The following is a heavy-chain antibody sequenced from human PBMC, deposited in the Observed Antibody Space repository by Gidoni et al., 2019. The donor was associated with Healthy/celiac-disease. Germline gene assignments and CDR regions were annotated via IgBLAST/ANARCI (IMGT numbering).Heavy chain of an antibody. CDR1: GYTFTSYA. CDR3: ARDGEMVLGYDSRRRFIPFDY. J-gene: IGHJ4*02. D-gene: IGHD3-22*01. CDR2: INAGNGNT. V-gene: IGHV1-3*01. Sequence: QVQLVQSGAEVKKPGASVKVSCKASGYTFTSYAMHWVRQAPGQRLEWMGWINAGNGNTKYSQKFQGRVTITRDTSASTAYMELSSLRSEDTAVYYCARDGEMVLGYDSRRRFIPFDYWGQGTLVTVSS.